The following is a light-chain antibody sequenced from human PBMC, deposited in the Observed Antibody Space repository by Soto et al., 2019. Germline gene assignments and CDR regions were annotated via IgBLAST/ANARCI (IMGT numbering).Light chain of an antibody. CDR2: AAS. CDR3: QQYNIYS. V-gene: IGKV1-39*01. J-gene: IGKJ1*01. CDR1: QSISSY. Sequence: DIQMTQSPSSLSASVGDRVTITCRASQSISSYLNWYQQKPGKAPKLLIYAASSLQSGVPSRFSGSGSGTDFTLTISSLQPEDFATYYCQQYNIYSFGQGTKVEIK.